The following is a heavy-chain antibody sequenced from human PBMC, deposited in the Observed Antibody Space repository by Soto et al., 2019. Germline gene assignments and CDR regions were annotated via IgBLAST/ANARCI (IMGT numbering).Heavy chain of an antibody. CDR1: NGSIRAYY. Sequence: SETLSLTCTVSNGSIRAYYWNWIRQPAGKGLEWIGRIYSTGNTYFNPSLKSRVTMSVDTSTNQFSLRLTSVTAADTAMYYCARSSPRGEQLFFDFWGQGAQVTVSS. V-gene: IGHV4-4*07. D-gene: IGHD1-26*01. CDR2: IYSTGNT. CDR3: ARSSPRGEQLFFDF. J-gene: IGHJ4*02.